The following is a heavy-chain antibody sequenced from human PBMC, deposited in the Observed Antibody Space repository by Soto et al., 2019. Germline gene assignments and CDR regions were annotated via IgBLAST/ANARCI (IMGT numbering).Heavy chain of an antibody. CDR2: ISWNSGSI. CDR3: AKVRYCSSTSCYYMDV. CDR1: GFTFDDYA. D-gene: IGHD2-2*01. Sequence: GGSLRLSCAASGFTFDDYAMHWVRQAPGKGLEWVSGISWNSGSIGYADSVKGRFTISRDNAKNSLYLQMNSLRAEDTALYYCAKVRYCSSTSCYYMDVWGKGTTVTVSS. V-gene: IGHV3-9*01. J-gene: IGHJ6*03.